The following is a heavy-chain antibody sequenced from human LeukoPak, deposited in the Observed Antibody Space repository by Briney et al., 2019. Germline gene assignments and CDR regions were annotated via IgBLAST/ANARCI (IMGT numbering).Heavy chain of an antibody. CDR2: ISYDGSNK. CDR1: GFTFSSYA. D-gene: IGHD1-26*01. V-gene: IGHV3-30-3*02. Sequence: GGSLRLSCAASGFTFSSYAMHWVRQAPGKGLEGVAVISYDGSNKYYADSVKGRFTISRDNSKNTLYLQMNSLRAEDTAVYYCAKSPRDSPYSGSYFGSDYWGQGTLVTVSS. J-gene: IGHJ4*02. CDR3: AKSPRDSPYSGSYFGSDY.